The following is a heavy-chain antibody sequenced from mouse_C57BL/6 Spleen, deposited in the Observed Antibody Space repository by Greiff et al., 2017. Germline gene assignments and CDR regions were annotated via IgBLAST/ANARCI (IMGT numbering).Heavy chain of an antibody. D-gene: IGHD4-1*01. Sequence: EVQLQESGGGLVQPGGSMKLSCVASGFTFSNYWMNWVRQSPEQGLEWVAQIRLKSDNYATHYAESVKGRFTISRDDSKSSVYLQMHNLRAEDTGIYYCAEDWDGYWGQGTTLTVSS. V-gene: IGHV6-3*01. CDR1: GFTFSNYW. J-gene: IGHJ2*01. CDR3: AEDWDGY. CDR2: IRLKSDNYAT.